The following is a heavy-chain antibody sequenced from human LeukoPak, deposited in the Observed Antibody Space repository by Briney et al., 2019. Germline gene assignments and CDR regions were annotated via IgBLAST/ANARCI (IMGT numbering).Heavy chain of an antibody. CDR2: INLNGGAT. V-gene: IGHV1-46*01. CDR3: ARDRDYYDSGAYSYYYYGMDV. D-gene: IGHD3-22*01. CDR1: GFTFTSYY. J-gene: IGHJ6*02. Sequence: ASVKVSCKASGFTFTSYYMHWVRQGPGQGLEWMGVINLNGGATTYAQKFQGRVTMTRDTSTRTVYMELSSLTSEDTAVYYCARDRDYYDSGAYSYYYYGMDVWGQGTTVTVSS.